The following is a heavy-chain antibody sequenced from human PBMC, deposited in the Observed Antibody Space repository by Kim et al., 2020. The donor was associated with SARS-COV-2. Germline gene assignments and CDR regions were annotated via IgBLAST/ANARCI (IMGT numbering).Heavy chain of an antibody. D-gene: IGHD3-10*01. V-gene: IGHV3-23*01. Sequence: VKGRFTIARDNSKNTLYLKMNSLRAEDTAVYYCAKGQKKGSGSYYRQDYWGQGTLVTVSS. CDR3: AKGQKKGSGSYYRQDY. J-gene: IGHJ4*02.